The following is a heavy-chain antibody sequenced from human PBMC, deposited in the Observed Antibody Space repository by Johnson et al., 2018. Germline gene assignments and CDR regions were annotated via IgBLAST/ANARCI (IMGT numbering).Heavy chain of an antibody. CDR2: IGTAGDT. Sequence: EVQLVESGGGLVQPGGSLRLSCAASGFTFSSYDMHWVRQATGKGLEWVSAIGTAGDTYYPGSVKGRFTISRENAKNTLYRQMNSLRAEDTAVYYCARDYPPDYDGSGRGGMDVWGQGATVTVSS. CDR1: GFTFSSYD. CDR3: ARDYPPDYDGSGRGGMDV. V-gene: IGHV3-13*01. D-gene: IGHD3-10*01. J-gene: IGHJ6*02.